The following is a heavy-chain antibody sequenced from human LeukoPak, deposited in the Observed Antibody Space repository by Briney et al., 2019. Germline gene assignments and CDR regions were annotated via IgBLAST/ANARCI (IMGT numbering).Heavy chain of an antibody. CDR1: GFTFSSYW. CDR3: ARRFNKWDGWCFDL. CDR2: INQDGREK. D-gene: IGHD1-26*01. Sequence: GGSLRLSCAASGFTFSSYWMSWVRQAPGRGLEWVASINQDGREKYYVDSVKGRFTISRDNAKTSLFLQMSRLRAEDTAVYYCARRFNKWDGWCFDLWGRGTLVAVSS. V-gene: IGHV3-7*05. J-gene: IGHJ2*01.